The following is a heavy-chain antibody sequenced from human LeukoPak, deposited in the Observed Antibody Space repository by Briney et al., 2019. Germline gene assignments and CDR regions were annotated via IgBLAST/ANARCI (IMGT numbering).Heavy chain of an antibody. Sequence: GGSLRLSCAASGFTFSSYWMSWVRQAPGKGLEWEANIKQDGSEKYYVDSVKGRFTISRDNAKNSLYLQMNSLRAEDTAVYYCAREAGGMTHYFYYFDYWGQGTLVTVSS. V-gene: IGHV3-7*01. CDR3: AREAGGMTHYFYYFDY. J-gene: IGHJ4*02. CDR1: GFTFSSYW. CDR2: IKQDGSEK. D-gene: IGHD2/OR15-2a*01.